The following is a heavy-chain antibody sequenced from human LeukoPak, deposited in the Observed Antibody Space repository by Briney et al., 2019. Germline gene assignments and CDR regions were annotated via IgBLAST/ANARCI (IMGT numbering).Heavy chain of an antibody. CDR2: INPDSGGT. CDR3: ARDRSSGQGGMDV. D-gene: IGHD6-19*01. Sequence: ASAKVSCKASVYTFTGYYMHWVRQAPGQGLEWMGWINPDSGGTNYAQKFQGWVTMTRDTSISTAYMELSRLRSDDTAVYYCARDRSSGQGGMDVWGQGTTVTVSS. CDR1: VYTFTGYY. J-gene: IGHJ6*02. V-gene: IGHV1-2*04.